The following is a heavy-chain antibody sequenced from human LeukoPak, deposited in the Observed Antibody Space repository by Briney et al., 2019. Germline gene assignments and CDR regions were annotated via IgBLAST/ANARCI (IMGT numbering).Heavy chain of an antibody. Sequence: VKVSCKASGGTFSSYAISWVRQAPGQGLEWMGGIIPIFGTANYAQKFQGRVTITADESTSTAYMELSSLRSEDTAVYYCARERGRGGRTWPGSRNLFDYWGQGTLVTVSS. CDR2: IIPIFGTA. CDR3: ARERGRGGRTWPGSRNLFDY. CDR1: GGTFSSYA. D-gene: IGHD1-26*01. V-gene: IGHV1-69*01. J-gene: IGHJ4*02.